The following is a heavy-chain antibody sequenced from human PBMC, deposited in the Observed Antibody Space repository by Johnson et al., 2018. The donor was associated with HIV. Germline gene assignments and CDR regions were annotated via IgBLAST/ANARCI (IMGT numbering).Heavy chain of an antibody. J-gene: IGHJ3*01. Sequence: QMQLVESGGGVVQPGRSLRLSCAASGFTFSSYAMHWVRQAPGKGLEWVAVISYDGNKTYYADSVRGLTISRDNSKNTLYLQMNSLRPEDTAVYYCARDGRDLVTRGSFDVWGQGTVVTVSS. CDR1: GFTFSSYA. V-gene: IGHV3-30*04. CDR2: ISYDGNKT. D-gene: IGHD3-9*01. CDR3: ARDGRDLVTRGSFDV.